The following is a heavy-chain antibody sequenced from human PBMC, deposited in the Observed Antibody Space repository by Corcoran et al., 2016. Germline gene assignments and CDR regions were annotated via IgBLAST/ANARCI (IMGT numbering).Heavy chain of an antibody. D-gene: IGHD3-3*01. J-gene: IGHJ4*02. CDR2: ISAYNGNT. V-gene: IGHV1-18*01. CDR3: ARMGYDVWSGYYTDFDY. Sequence: QVQLVQSGAEVKKPGASVKVSCKASGYTFTSYGISWVRQAPGQGREWMGWISAYNGNTNYAQKLQGRVTKTTDTSTSTAYMELRRLRSDDTAVYYCARMGYDVWSGYYTDFDYWGQGTLVTVSS. CDR1: GYTFTSYG.